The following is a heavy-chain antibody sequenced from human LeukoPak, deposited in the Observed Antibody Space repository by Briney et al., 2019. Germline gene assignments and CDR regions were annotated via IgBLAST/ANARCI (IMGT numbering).Heavy chain of an antibody. CDR1: RFTFSNYG. V-gene: IGHV3-33*05. Sequence: GGSLRLSCAASRFTFSNYGIHWVRQGPGKGLEWVAVRSYDGSKKYYADSVKGRLTICRDSSKNTVDLQMSSLRAEDTALYYCTRDYYGDYYFDYWGQGTLVTVSS. J-gene: IGHJ4*02. CDR3: TRDYYGDYYFDY. CDR2: RSYDGSKK. D-gene: IGHD3-10*01.